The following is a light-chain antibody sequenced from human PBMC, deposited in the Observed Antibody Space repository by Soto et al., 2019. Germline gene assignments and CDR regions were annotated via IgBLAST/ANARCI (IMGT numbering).Light chain of an antibody. CDR1: QSVSHN. V-gene: IGKV3-15*01. CDR3: QQYNKWRLT. CDR2: FAS. Sequence: EIVMTQSPATLSVSPGEKATLSCSASQSVSHNLAWYQQKPGQAPRLLIYFASTRATGIPARFSGSGSGTEFTLTISSLQSEDFAVYYCQQYNKWRLTFGGGNKVETK. J-gene: IGKJ4*01.